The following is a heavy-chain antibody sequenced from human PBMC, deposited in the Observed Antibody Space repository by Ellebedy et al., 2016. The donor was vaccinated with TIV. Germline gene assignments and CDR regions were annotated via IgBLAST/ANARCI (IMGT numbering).Heavy chain of an antibody. D-gene: IGHD6-13*01. J-gene: IGHJ4*02. CDR1: GYTFTKYY. CDR2: INPSGGST. CDR3: TCLQLGIADYFDY. V-gene: IGHV1-46*01. Sequence: ASVKVSCMASGYTFTKYYMHWVRQAPGQGLEWMGMINPSGGSTSYAQKFQGRVTMTRDTSTSTVYMELSSLRSEDTAVYYCTCLQLGIADYFDYWGQGALVTVSS.